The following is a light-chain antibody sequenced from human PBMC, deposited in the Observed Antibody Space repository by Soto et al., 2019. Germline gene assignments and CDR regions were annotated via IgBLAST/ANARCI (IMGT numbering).Light chain of an antibody. CDR3: QQYGSSVRT. CDR1: QSVSSGY. CDR2: LAS. J-gene: IGKJ1*01. Sequence: DILLTQSPATLSVPPGERATLSCRASQSVSSGYLAWYQRRPGQAPRLLIYLASTRATGIPDRFSGSGSGTDFTLTISRLEPEDFAVYYCQQYGSSVRTFGQGTKVDIK. V-gene: IGKV3-20*01.